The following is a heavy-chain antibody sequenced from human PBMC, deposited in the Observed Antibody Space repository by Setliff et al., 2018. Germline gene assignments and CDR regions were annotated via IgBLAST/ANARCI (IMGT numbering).Heavy chain of an antibody. CDR2: IYTSGSSGGT. CDR3: ARGSYYDSSGYSPDFFDY. V-gene: IGHV4-4*08. D-gene: IGHD3-22*01. Sequence: SETLSLTCTVSGGSISTKNYYWTWIRQPPGKGLEWIGYIYTSGSSGGTNYNSSLKSRVTMSVDMSKNQFSLQLTSLTAADTAVYYCARGSYYDSSGYSPDFFDYWGQGTLVTVSS. CDR1: GGSISTKNYY. J-gene: IGHJ4*02.